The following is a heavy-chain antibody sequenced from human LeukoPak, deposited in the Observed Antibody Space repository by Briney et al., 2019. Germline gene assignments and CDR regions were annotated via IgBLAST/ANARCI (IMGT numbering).Heavy chain of an antibody. CDR1: GFTFSSYA. CDR3: AKSPYDSSGYYQPNYFDY. Sequence: PGGSLRLSCAASGFTFSSYAMSWVRQAPGKGLEWVSAISGSGGSTYYADSVKGRFTISRDNSKNTLYLQMNSLRAEDTAVYYCAKSPYDSSGYYQPNYFDYWGQGTLVTVSS. D-gene: IGHD3-22*01. CDR2: ISGSGGST. J-gene: IGHJ4*02. V-gene: IGHV3-23*01.